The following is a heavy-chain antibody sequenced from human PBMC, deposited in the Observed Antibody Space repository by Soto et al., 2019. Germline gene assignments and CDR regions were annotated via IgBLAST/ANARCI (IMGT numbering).Heavy chain of an antibody. V-gene: IGHV4-31*03. J-gene: IGHJ5*02. D-gene: IGHD4-4*01. CDR3: TASYSNYVGGWLDP. Sequence: QVQLQESGPGLVKPSQTLSLTCTVSGGSISSGGYYWSWIRQHPGKGLEWIGYIYYSGSTYYNPSLKSRVTISVDTSKNQFSLKLSSVTAADSAVYYCTASYSNYVGGWLDPWGQGTLVTVSS. CDR2: IYYSGST. CDR1: GGSISSGGYY.